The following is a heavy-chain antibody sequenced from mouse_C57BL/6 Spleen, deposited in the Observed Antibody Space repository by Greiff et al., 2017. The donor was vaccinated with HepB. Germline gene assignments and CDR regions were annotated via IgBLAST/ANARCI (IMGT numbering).Heavy chain of an antibody. Sequence: QVQLQQSGAELVRPGTSVKVSCKASGYAFTNYMIEWVKQRPGKGLEWIGVINPGSGGTNYNEKFKGKATLTADKSSSTAYMQLSSLTSEDSAVYFCARALVTTVVATKGCDYWGQCTTLTVSS. D-gene: IGHD1-1*01. CDR2: INPGSGGT. V-gene: IGHV1-54*01. CDR3: ARALVTTVVATKGCDY. J-gene: IGHJ2*01. CDR1: GYAFTNYM.